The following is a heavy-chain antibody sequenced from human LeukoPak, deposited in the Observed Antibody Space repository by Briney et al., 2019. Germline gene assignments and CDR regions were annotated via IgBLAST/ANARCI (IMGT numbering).Heavy chain of an antibody. J-gene: IGHJ6*02. CDR1: GGTFSSYA. CDR3: ARGYSGSYYTPSDYYYGMDV. Sequence: SVKVSCKASGGTFSSYAISWVRQAPGQGLEWMGGIIPIFGTANYAQKFQGRVTITADESTSTAYMELSSLRSEDTAVYYCARGYSGSYYTPSDYYYGMDVWGQGTTVTVSS. V-gene: IGHV1-69*13. D-gene: IGHD1-26*01. CDR2: IIPIFGTA.